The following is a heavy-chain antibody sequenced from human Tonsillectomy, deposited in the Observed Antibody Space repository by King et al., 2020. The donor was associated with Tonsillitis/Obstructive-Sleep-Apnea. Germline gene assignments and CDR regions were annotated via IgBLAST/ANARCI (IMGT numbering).Heavy chain of an antibody. CDR1: GFTFSSYV. V-gene: IGHV3-23*04. CDR2: ISGSGGTT. Sequence: VQLVESGGGLVRPGGSLRLSCAASGFTFSSYVMSWVRQAPGKGLEWVSAISGSGGTTYYADSVKGRFTISRDNSKNTLYLQMNSLRAEDTAMYYCAKEGDQLPHLDYWGQGTLVTVS. CDR3: AKEGDQLPHLDY. J-gene: IGHJ4*02. D-gene: IGHD2-2*01.